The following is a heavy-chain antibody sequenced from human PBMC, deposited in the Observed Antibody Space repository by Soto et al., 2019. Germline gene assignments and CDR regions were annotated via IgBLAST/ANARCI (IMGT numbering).Heavy chain of an antibody. Sequence: SVKVSCKASGYTFTSSGISWGRQAPGQRLEWIGWIVVGSGNTNYAQKFQERVTITRDMSTSTAYMELSSLRSEDTAVYYCAANTVTEYYYYYYMDVWGKGTTVTVSS. J-gene: IGHJ6*03. V-gene: IGHV1-58*02. CDR1: GYTFTSSG. CDR2: IVVGSGNT. D-gene: IGHD4-17*01. CDR3: AANTVTEYYYYYYMDV.